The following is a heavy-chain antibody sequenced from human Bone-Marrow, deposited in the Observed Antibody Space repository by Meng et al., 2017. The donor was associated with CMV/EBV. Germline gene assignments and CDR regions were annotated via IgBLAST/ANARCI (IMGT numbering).Heavy chain of an antibody. CDR3: ARGPLGYSSSPYYYGMDV. D-gene: IGHD6-6*01. CDR1: GFTFSSYG. V-gene: IGHV3-30*19. Sequence: GGSLRLSCAASGFTFSSYGMHWVRQAPGKGLEWVAVISYDGSNKYYADSVKGRFTISRDNSKNTLYLQMNSLRAEDTAVYYCARGPLGYSSSPYYYGMDVWGQGTTVTVSS. CDR2: ISYDGSNK. J-gene: IGHJ6*02.